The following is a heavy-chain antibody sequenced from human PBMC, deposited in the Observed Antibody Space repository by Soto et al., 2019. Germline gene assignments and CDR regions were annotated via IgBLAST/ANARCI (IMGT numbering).Heavy chain of an antibody. CDR1: GGTFSSYA. Sequence: QVQLVQSGAEVKKPGSSVKVSCKASGGTFSSYAISWVRQAPGQVLEWMGAVSPIFGTANYALKIQGRVTITADESKSPAYLELSRVRSEDTAVYYCARGGRTEWPVYYDYYTGMDVWGQGTTVTVSS. J-gene: IGHJ6*02. V-gene: IGHV1-69*01. CDR2: VSPIFGTA. D-gene: IGHD3-3*01. CDR3: ARGGRTEWPVYYDYYTGMDV.